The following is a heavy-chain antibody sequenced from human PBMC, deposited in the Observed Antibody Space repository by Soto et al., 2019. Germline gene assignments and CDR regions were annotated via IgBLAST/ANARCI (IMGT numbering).Heavy chain of an antibody. CDR1: GGSISSYY. J-gene: IGHJ6*02. CDR2: IYTSGST. CDR3: ARDFLITGATYYYYGMDV. V-gene: IGHV4-4*07. D-gene: IGHD1-7*01. Sequence: SETLSLTCTVSGGSISSYYWSWIRQPAGKGLEWIGRIYTSGSTNYNPSLKSRVTMSVDTSKNQFSLKLSSVTAADTAVYYCARDFLITGATYYYYGMDVWGQGTTVTVSS.